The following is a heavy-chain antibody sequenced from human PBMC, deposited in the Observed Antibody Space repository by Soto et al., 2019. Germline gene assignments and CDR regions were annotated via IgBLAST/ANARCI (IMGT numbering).Heavy chain of an antibody. CDR2: IYAGGST. CDR3: ALGARLGHYDSSGYCFDP. Sequence: GGSLRLSCVASGFAVGTNFMSRVRQAPGKGLEWVSLIYAGGSTYYADSVKGRFTISRDKSKNTLYLQMNSLRAENTAVYYCALGARLGHYDSSGYCFDPWGQGTRVSVSS. J-gene: IGHJ5*02. D-gene: IGHD3-22*01. CDR1: GFAVGTNF. V-gene: IGHV3-66*01.